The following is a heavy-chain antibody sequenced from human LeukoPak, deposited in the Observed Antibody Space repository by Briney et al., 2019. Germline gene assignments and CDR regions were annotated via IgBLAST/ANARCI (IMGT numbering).Heavy chain of an antibody. CDR2: ISGSGSGDST. D-gene: IGHD5-12*01. Sequence: GGSLRLSCAASGFTFGSSAMSWVRQAPGKGLEWVSSISGSGSGDSTYYADSVKGRFTISRDNSKNTLYLQMNSLRAEDTAVYYCAKSHRGYAPRRTYYYYMDVWGKGTTVTVSS. CDR1: GFTFGSSA. V-gene: IGHV3-23*01. J-gene: IGHJ6*03. CDR3: AKSHRGYAPRRTYYYYMDV.